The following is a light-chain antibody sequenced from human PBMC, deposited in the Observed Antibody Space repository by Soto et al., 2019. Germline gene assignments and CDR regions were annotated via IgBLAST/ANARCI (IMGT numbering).Light chain of an antibody. CDR1: SSDVGGYNY. V-gene: IGLV2-14*01. CDR2: DVS. Sequence: QSALTQPASVSGSPGQSITISCTGTSSDVGGYNYVSWYQQHPGKAPKLMIYDVSNRPSGVSNRFSGSKSGNTASLTISGLQAEDGTEYYSSSYQISSAPLVFGGGTKVTVL. J-gene: IGLJ2*01. CDR3: SSYQISSAPLV.